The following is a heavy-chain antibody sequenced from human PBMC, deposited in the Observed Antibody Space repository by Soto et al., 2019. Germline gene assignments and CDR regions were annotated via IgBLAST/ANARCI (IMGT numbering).Heavy chain of an antibody. V-gene: IGHV4-31*03. J-gene: IGHJ3*01. CDR1: GGSISSGGYY. Sequence: QVQLQESGPGLVKPSQTLSLTCTVSGGSISSGGYYWSWIRQHPGKGLEWIGYIYYTGSTYYNPSLESRVTISVDTSKNQFSLKLSSLTAAGTAVYYCARLSSPLMPLDFWGQGTMVTVSS. D-gene: IGHD2-2*01. CDR2: IYYTGST. CDR3: ARLSSPLMPLDF.